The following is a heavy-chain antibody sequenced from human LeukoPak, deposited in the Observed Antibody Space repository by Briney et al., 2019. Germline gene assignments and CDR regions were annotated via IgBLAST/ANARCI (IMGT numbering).Heavy chain of an antibody. V-gene: IGHV5-51*01. CDR1: GYSFTSYW. D-gene: IGHD1-20*01. J-gene: IGHJ5*02. CDR3: ARGDNWNDRKNNWFDP. CDR2: IYPGDSDT. Sequence: GESLKISCKGSGYSFTSYWIGWVRQMPGKGLEWMGIIYPGDSDTRYSPSFQGQVTISADKSISTAYLQWSSLKASDTAMYYCARGDNWNDRKNNWFDPWGQGTLVTASS.